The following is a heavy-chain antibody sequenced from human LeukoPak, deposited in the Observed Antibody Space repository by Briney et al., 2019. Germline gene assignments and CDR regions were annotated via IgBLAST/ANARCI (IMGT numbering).Heavy chain of an antibody. J-gene: IGHJ5*02. Sequence: PGGSLRLSCAASGFTFSSYAMHWVRQAPGEGLEYVSAISSNGGSTYYANSVKGRFTISRDNSKNTLYLQMGSLRAEDMAVYYCARGKGYTPFDPWGQGTLVTASS. CDR3: ARGKGYTPFDP. CDR2: ISSNGGST. D-gene: IGHD5-24*01. CDR1: GFTFSSYA. V-gene: IGHV3-64*01.